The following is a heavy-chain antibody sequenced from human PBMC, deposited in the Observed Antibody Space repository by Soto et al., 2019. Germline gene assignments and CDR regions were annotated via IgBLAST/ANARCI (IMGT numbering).Heavy chain of an antibody. D-gene: IGHD6-13*01. V-gene: IGHV1-69*06. J-gene: IGHJ4*02. Sequence: QVQLEQSGPEVKKSGSSVKVSCKAPGYPFSSHAITWVRQAPGQGLEWMGGIIPVFGTPSYAQKFQGRVTISADKSTNTSYLELRSLRSEDTAVYYCARGGALSTSWYWGDGLDSWGQGTQVTVSS. CDR1: GYPFSSHA. CDR2: IIPVFGTP. CDR3: ARGGALSTSWYWGDGLDS.